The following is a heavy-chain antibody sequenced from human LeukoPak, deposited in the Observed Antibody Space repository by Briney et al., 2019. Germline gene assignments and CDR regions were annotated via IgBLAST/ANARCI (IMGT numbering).Heavy chain of an antibody. CDR2: IYYNGYT. D-gene: IGHD3-10*01. V-gene: IGHV4-30-2*03. J-gene: IGHJ5*02. CDR1: GGSISSGDYF. Sequence: SQTLSLTCTVSGGSISSGDYFWTWIRQPPGKGLEWIGCIYYNGYTYYTSSLKSRVTIFVNTSKNQFSLKLISVTAADTAVYYFARQGGDTMVRGVVRDWFDPWGQGTLVTVSS. CDR3: ARQGGDTMVRGVVRDWFDP.